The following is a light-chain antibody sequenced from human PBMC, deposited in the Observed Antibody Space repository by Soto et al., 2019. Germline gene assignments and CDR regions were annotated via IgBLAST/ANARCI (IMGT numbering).Light chain of an antibody. Sequence: SYELTQPPSVSVAPGQTARITCGGNNIGSKSVHWCQQKPGQAPVLVVYDDSDRPSGIPERFSGSNSGNTATLTISRVEAGDEADYYCQVWDSSSDHPGVVFGGGTKVTVL. V-gene: IGLV3-21*02. CDR2: DDS. J-gene: IGLJ2*01. CDR1: NIGSKS. CDR3: QVWDSSSDHPGVV.